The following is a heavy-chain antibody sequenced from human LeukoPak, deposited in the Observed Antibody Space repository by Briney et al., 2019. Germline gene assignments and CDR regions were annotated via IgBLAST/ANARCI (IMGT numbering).Heavy chain of an antibody. CDR3: ARVEDAYYGSGSYFDY. CDR1: GYTFTSYD. V-gene: IGHV1-8*03. J-gene: IGHJ4*02. D-gene: IGHD3-10*01. CDR2: MNPNSGNT. Sequence: ASVTDSCKASGYTFTSYDINWVRQATCQGLAWVGWMNPNSGNTGYAQKFQGRVTITRNTSIITAYMELSSLRSEDTAVYYCARVEDAYYGSGSYFDYWGQGTLVTVSS.